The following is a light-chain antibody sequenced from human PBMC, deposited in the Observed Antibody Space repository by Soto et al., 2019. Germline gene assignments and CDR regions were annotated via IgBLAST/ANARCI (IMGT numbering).Light chain of an antibody. CDR2: EVT. CDR1: SSDVGGYNY. J-gene: IGLJ3*02. V-gene: IGLV2-8*01. Sequence: QSALTQPPSASGSPGQSVTISCTGTSSDVGGYNYVSWYQQYPGRAPKLMIYEVTKRPSGVPDRFSGSKSGNTASLTGSGLQAKDEADYYCSSYAASNNFYFVFGGGTKVTVL. CDR3: SSYAASNNFYFV.